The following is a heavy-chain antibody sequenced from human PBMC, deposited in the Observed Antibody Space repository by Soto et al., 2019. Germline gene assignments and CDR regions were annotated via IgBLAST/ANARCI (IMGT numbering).Heavy chain of an antibody. D-gene: IGHD2-15*01. CDR2: TYPGDSES. J-gene: IGHJ4*02. CDR1: GYSFTSYW. CDR3: ARLGSDCGGGNCYSYYFDY. Sequence: GESLKISCKGSGYSFTSYWIAWVRLMPGKGLEWMAVTYPGDSESRYSLSFQGQVTISADKSIGTAYLQWSSLKASDTAMYYCARLGSDCGGGNCYSYYFDYWGQGTLVTVSS. V-gene: IGHV5-51*01.